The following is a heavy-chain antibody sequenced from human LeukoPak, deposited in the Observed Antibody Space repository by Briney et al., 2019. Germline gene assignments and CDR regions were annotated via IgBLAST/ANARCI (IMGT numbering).Heavy chain of an antibody. Sequence: GGSLRLSCAASGFTFSSYWMSWVRQAPGRGLEWVANIKQDGSEKYYVDSVKGRFTISRDNAKSSLYLQMNSLRAEDTAVYYCARVENYYYYYMDVWGKGTTVTVSS. CDR3: ARVENYYYYYMDV. D-gene: IGHD1-1*01. J-gene: IGHJ6*03. V-gene: IGHV3-7*01. CDR2: IKQDGSEK. CDR1: GFTFSSYW.